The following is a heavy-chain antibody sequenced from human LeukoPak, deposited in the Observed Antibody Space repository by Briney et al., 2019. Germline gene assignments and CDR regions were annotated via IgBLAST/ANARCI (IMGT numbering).Heavy chain of an antibody. V-gene: IGHV3-21*01. D-gene: IGHD5-24*01. CDR1: GFTFSSSS. J-gene: IGHJ4*02. CDR2: ISSGSTYI. CDR3: AREAAVETH. Sequence: PGGSLRLSCAASGFTFSSSSINWVRKAPGKGLEWVSYISSGSTYIYYADSVKDRFTISRDNAKNSLYLQMNNLRVEDTAVYYCAREAAVETHWGQGTLVTVSS.